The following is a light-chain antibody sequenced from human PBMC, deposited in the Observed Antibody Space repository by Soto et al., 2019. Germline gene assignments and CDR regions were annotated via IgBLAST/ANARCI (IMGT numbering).Light chain of an antibody. CDR1: QSFTSNY. CDR2: GAS. J-gene: IGKJ1*01. CDR3: QQYCSSPRT. V-gene: IGKV3-20*01. Sequence: EIVLTQSPGTLSLSPGERATLSCRASQSFTSNYLAWYQQRPGQAPRLLIYGASTRATGIPDRFSGSGSGTDFTLTISRLEPEDFAVYYCQQYCSSPRTFGQGTKVEIK.